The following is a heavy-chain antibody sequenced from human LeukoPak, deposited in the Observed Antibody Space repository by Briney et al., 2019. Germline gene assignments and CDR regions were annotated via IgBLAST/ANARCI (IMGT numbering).Heavy chain of an antibody. CDR1: GFTTSDNY. J-gene: IGHJ4*02. CDR2: IYSGGRT. V-gene: IGHV3-66*01. Sequence: GGSLRPSCAASGFTTSDNYITWVRQAPGKGLQWVSVIYSGGRTNYAASVKGRFSMSRDKSNGTVYLQLNSLRTEDTAVYFCARVPFTASLGDYFDYWGQGALVTVSS. CDR3: ARVPFTASLGDYFDY. D-gene: IGHD3-16*01.